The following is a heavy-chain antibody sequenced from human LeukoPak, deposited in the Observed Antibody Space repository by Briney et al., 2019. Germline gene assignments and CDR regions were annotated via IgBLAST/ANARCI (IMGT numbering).Heavy chain of an antibody. CDR3: ARDASGWIGAGWFDP. CDR1: GGSISNHY. Sequence: SETLSLTCTVSGGSISNHYWTWIRQPPGKGLEWIGYVYSSGRTNYNPSLKSRVTISVDTSKNQFSLSLMSVTAADTAVYYCARDASGWIGAGWFDPWGQGAPVIVSS. CDR2: VYSSGRT. D-gene: IGHD6-19*01. J-gene: IGHJ5*02. V-gene: IGHV4-59*11.